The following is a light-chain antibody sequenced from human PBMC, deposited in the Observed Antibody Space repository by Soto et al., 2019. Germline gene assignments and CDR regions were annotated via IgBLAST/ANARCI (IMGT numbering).Light chain of an antibody. Sequence: EVVMTQSPVTLSLSPGERANLSCRASQSVMSNYLSWYQQKPGQPPRLLIYGASSRATGIPDRFSGSGSGTEFTLSINSLQSEDFAVYYCQQYNNWTRTFGQGTKVDIK. V-gene: IGKV3D-15*01. CDR3: QQYNNWTRT. CDR2: GAS. CDR1: QSVMSNY. J-gene: IGKJ1*01.